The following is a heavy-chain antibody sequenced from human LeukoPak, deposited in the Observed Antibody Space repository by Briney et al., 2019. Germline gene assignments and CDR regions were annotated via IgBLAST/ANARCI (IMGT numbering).Heavy chain of an antibody. J-gene: IGHJ4*02. V-gene: IGHV4-59*01. CDR2: IYYSGST. CDR3: ARGNYDY. Sequence: PSETLSLTCTVSGGSISSYYWSWIRQPPGKGLEWIGYIYYSGSTNYNPSLKCRVTISVDTSKNQFSLKLSSVTAADTAVYYCARGNYDYWGQGTLVTVSS. CDR1: GGSISSYY.